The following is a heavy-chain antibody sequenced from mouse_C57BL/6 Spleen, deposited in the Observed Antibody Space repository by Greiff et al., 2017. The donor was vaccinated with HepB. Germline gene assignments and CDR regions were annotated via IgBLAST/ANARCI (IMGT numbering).Heavy chain of an antibody. J-gene: IGHJ1*03. CDR3: ARERNWGYDYDVGYFDV. CDR1: GYTFTSYW. Sequence: QVQLQQSGAELVKPGASVKMSCKASGYTFTSYWITWVKQRPGQGLEWIGDIYPGSGSTNYNEKFKSKATLTVDTSSSTAYMQLSSLTSEDSAVYYCARERNWGYDYDVGYFDVWGTGTTVTVSS. CDR2: IYPGSGST. V-gene: IGHV1-55*01. D-gene: IGHD2-4*01.